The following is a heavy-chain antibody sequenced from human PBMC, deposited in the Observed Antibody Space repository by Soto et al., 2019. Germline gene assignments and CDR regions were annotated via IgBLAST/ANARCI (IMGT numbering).Heavy chain of an antibody. J-gene: IGHJ4*02. D-gene: IGHD3-10*02. CDR2: INSDGSST. Sequence: GVSLRLSCAASGFAFGGYWMHWVRQAPGKGLVWVSRINSDGSSTNYADSVKGRFTISRDNAKNTLFLQMNSLSAEDTAVYYCARDEKYYARGSTYYVFNYWGQGA. V-gene: IGHV3-74*01. CDR1: GFAFGGYW. CDR3: ARDEKYYARGSTYYVFNY.